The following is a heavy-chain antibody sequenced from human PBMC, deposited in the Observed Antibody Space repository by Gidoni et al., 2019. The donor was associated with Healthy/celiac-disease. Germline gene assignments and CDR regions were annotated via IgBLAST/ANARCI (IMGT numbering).Heavy chain of an antibody. CDR2: IIPIFGTA. CDR1: GGTFSRYA. J-gene: IGHJ6*03. V-gene: IGHV1-69*06. Sequence: QVQLVQSGAEVKKPGSSVKVSCKASGGTFSRYAISWVRQAPGQGLEWMGGIIPIFGTANYAQKFQGRVTITADKSTSTAYMELSSLRSEDTAVYYCARAVVPAAIFRYYYYMDVWGKGTTVTVSS. CDR3: ARAVVPAAIFRYYYYMDV. D-gene: IGHD2-2*02.